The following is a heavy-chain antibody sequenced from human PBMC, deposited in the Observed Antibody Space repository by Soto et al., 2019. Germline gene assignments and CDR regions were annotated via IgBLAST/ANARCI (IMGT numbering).Heavy chain of an antibody. Sequence: ASVKVSCKASGYTFTSYGISWVRQAPGQGLEWMGWISAYNGNTNYAQKLQGRVTMTTDTSTSTAYMELRSLRSDDTAVYYCARGYSGYDRDLFAPPGQRTLVTVSS. CDR2: ISAYNGNT. CDR3: ARGYSGYDRDLFAP. CDR1: GYTFTSYG. D-gene: IGHD5-12*01. V-gene: IGHV1-18*01. J-gene: IGHJ5*02.